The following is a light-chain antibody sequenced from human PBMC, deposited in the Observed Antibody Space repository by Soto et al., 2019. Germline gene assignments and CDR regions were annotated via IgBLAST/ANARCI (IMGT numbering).Light chain of an antibody. CDR2: GNN. Sequence: QSVLTQPPSVSGAPGQRVSISGSGSSSNVGAGYDLHWYQQLPGLAPKLLIYGNNNRPSGVPDRFSVSKSGTSASLAITGLQGEDEAHYYCQSYDSSLSASVFGGGTKLTVL. J-gene: IGLJ3*02. CDR3: QSYDSSLSASV. V-gene: IGLV1-40*01. CDR1: SSNVGAGYD.